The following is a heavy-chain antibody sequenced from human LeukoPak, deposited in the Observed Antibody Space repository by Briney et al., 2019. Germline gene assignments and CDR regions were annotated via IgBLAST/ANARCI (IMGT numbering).Heavy chain of an antibody. Sequence: GGSLRLSCAASGFTVSSNYMSWVRQAPGKGLEWVSVIYSGGSTYYADSVKGRFTISRDNSKNTLYLQMNSLRAEDTAVYYCARDLYDGSYYPYAFDIWGQGTMVAVSS. V-gene: IGHV3-53*01. J-gene: IGHJ3*02. CDR3: ARDLYDGSYYPYAFDI. CDR1: GFTVSSNY. D-gene: IGHD1-26*01. CDR2: IYSGGST.